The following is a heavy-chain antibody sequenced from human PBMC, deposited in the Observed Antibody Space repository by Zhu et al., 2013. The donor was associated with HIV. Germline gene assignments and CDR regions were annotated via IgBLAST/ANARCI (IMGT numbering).Heavy chain of an antibody. Sequence: QVQLVQSGAEVKKPGASVKVSCKASGYTFTSYDINWVRQATGQGLEWMGWMNPNSGNTGYAQKFQGRVTITRNTSISTAYMELSSLRSEDTAVYYCARGLKRGIAAAGTRDYYYYMDVWGKGTTVTVSS. D-gene: IGHD6-13*01. CDR3: ARGLKRGIAAAGTRDYYYYMDV. CDR1: GYTFTSYD. V-gene: IGHV1-8*03. J-gene: IGHJ6*03. CDR2: MNPNSGNT.